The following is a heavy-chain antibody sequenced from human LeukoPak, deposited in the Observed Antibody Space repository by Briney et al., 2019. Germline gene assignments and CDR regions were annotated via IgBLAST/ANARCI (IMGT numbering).Heavy chain of an antibody. CDR1: GFTFSSYA. V-gene: IGHV3-23*01. D-gene: IGHD2-15*01. CDR2: ISGSGGST. Sequence: PGGSLRLSCAASGFTFSSYAMCWVCQAPGKGLGRVSAISGSGGSTYYADSVKGRFTISRDNSKNTLYLQMNSLRAEDTAVYYCAKGNIVVEVAAFDPWGQGTLVTVSS. J-gene: IGHJ5*02. CDR3: AKGNIVVEVAAFDP.